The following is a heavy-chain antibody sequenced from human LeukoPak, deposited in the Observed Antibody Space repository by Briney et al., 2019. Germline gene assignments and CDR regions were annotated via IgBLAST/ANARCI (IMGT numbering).Heavy chain of an antibody. CDR2: IYSGGST. D-gene: IGHD3-10*01. CDR1: GFTVSSNY. CDR3: ARVGAKTTYYYGSGRPHDAFDI. V-gene: IGHV3-53*01. Sequence: QPGGSLRLSCAASGFTVSSNYMSWVRQAPGKGLEWVSVIYSGGSTYYADSVKGRFTISRDNSKNTLYLQMNSLRAEDTAVYYCARVGAKTTYYYGSGRPHDAFDIWGQGTMVTVSS. J-gene: IGHJ3*02.